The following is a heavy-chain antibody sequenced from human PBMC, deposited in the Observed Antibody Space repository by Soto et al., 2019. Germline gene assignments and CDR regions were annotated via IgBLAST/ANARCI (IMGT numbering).Heavy chain of an antibody. CDR1: GFTFSSYG. CDR3: AKNQESHDWGLETYRDR. CDR2: VSYDGGDE. D-gene: IGHD3-16*01. J-gene: IGHJ5*02. Sequence: QVQLVESGGGVVQPGRYLRLSCAASGFTFSSYGMHWVRQAPGKGLEWVAIVSYDGGDEYYAGSVKGRFTISRDNSKNTLYLKMSSLRIEDTDVYYCAKNQESHDWGLETYRDRWGQGTLVTVSS. V-gene: IGHV3-30*18.